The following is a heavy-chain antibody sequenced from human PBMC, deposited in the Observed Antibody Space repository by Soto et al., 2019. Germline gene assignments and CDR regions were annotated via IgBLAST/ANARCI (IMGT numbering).Heavy chain of an antibody. J-gene: IGHJ4*02. CDR1: GGSFTSGDYY. Sequence: PSETLSLTCTVSGGSFTSGDYYWSWIRQPPGKGLEWIGYIYNSGSAYYNPSLKSRVTISVDTSKNQFSLKLNSITAADTAVYYCARAVGIQVWSEIDYWGQGILVTVSS. CDR2: IYNSGSA. V-gene: IGHV4-30-4*01. D-gene: IGHD5-18*01. CDR3: ARAVGIQVWSEIDY.